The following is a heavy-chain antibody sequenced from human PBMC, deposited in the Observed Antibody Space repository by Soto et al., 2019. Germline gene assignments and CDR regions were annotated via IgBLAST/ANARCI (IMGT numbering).Heavy chain of an antibody. V-gene: IGHV3-23*01. CDR2: ISGSGGST. J-gene: IGHJ4*02. Sequence: GGSLRLSCAASGFTFSSYAMSWVRQAPGKGLEWVSAISGSGGSTYYADSVKGRFTISRDNSKNTLYLQMNSLRAGDTAVYYCARDEDGGNSIDYWGQGTLVTVSS. D-gene: IGHD2-21*02. CDR1: GFTFSSYA. CDR3: ARDEDGGNSIDY.